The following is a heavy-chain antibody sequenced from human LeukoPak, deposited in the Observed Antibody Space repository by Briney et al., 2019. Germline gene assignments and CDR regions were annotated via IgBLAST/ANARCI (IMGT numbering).Heavy chain of an antibody. V-gene: IGHV3-30*18. J-gene: IGHJ3*02. CDR2: ISYDGSNK. CDR3: ANPPPPGAFDI. Sequence: PGGGLGLSCAASGFTSSSYAMRGGRHAPGRGGEWVAVISYDGSNKYYADSVKGRFTISRDNSKNTLYLQMNSLRAEDTAVYCANPPPPGAFDIWGQGTMVTVSS. CDR1: GFTSSSYA.